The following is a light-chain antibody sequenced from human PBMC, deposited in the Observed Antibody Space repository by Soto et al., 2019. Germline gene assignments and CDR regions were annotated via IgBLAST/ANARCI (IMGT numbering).Light chain of an antibody. CDR3: QQYNSYWT. CDR1: QSVSNY. V-gene: IGKV1-5*01. J-gene: IGKJ1*01. CDR2: TVS. Sequence: IQITQCPSSLAASAGHTFTITCRASQSVSNYLNWYQQKPGKPPRLLIYTVSSLQNGVPSRFSGSGSGTEFTLTISRLQTDDFATYYCQQYNSYWTFGQGTKVDIK.